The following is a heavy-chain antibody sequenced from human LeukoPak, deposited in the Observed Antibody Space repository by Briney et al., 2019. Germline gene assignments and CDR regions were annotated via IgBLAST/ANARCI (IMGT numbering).Heavy chain of an antibody. CDR2: ISSSGSTI. CDR3: ARGLYYSGGSCYAFDY. V-gene: IGHV3-11*01. Sequence: PGGSLRLSCAACGFTFSDYYMSWTRQAPGKGLEWVSYISSSGSTIYYADSVKGRFTISRDNAKNSLYLQMNSLRAEDTAVYYCARGLYYSGGSCYAFDYWGQGTLVTVSS. CDR1: GFTFSDYY. D-gene: IGHD2-15*01. J-gene: IGHJ4*02.